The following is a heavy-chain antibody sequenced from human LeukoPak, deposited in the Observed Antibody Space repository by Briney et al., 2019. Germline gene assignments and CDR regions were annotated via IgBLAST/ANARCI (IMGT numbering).Heavy chain of an antibody. CDR1: GGSISSHY. CDR3: ARRVTTVATSWFDS. Sequence: PSETLSLTCTVSGGSISSHYWSWIRQPPGKGLEWIGYIYYSASTNYNPSLKSRVTMSVDTSKSQFSLKLRSATDADTAVYYCARRVTTVATSWFDSWGQGTLVIVSS. CDR2: IYYSAST. D-gene: IGHD4-17*01. V-gene: IGHV4-59*08. J-gene: IGHJ5*01.